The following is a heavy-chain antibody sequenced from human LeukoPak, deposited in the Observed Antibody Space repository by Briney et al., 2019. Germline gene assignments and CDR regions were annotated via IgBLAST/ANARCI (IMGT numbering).Heavy chain of an antibody. CDR3: ATFPHIVVVTATPQYYFDY. CDR1: GFTFSSYW. D-gene: IGHD2-21*02. CDR2: IKQDGSEK. V-gene: IGHV3-7*03. Sequence: GGSLRLSCAASGFTFSSYWMSWVRQAPGKGLEWVANIKQDGSEKYYVDSVKGRFTISRDNAKNSLYLQMNSLRAEDTAVYYCATFPHIVVVTATPQYYFDYWGQGTLVTVSS. J-gene: IGHJ4*02.